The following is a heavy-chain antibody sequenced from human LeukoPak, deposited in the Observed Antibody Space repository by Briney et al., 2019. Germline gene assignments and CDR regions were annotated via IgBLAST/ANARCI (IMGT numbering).Heavy chain of an antibody. V-gene: IGHV5-51*01. CDR3: ASTSEYLGYSGYDEFDY. J-gene: IGHJ4*02. CDR2: IYPGDSDT. D-gene: IGHD5-12*01. CDR1: GYSFTSYW. Sequence: GESLKISCKGSGYSFTSYWIGWVRQMPGKGLEWMGIIYPGDSDTRYSPSFQGQVTISADKSISTAYLQWSSLKASDTAMYYCASTSEYLGYSGYDEFDYWGQGTLVSVSS.